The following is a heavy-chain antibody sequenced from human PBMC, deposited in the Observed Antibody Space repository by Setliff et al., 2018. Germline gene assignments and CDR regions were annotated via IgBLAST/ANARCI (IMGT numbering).Heavy chain of an antibody. CDR2: INAYNGNT. CDR3: SRLVRYCTTTTCQTLSGGEH. J-gene: IGHJ4*02. Sequence: AASVKVSCKASGYAFNNYGIAWVRQAPGQGLEWMGWINAYNGNTFYAPKLQDRVTMTTDTSTATAYLELRSLRSDDTALYFCSRLVRYCTTTTCQTLSGGEHWGQGTLVTV. D-gene: IGHD2-8*01. CDR1: GYAFNNYG. V-gene: IGHV1-18*01.